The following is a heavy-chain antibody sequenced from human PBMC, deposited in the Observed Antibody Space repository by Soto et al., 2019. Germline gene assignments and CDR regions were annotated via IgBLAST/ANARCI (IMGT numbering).Heavy chain of an antibody. J-gene: IGHJ3*02. CDR1: GYTFTSYY. CDR3: AKDPPHDAFDI. Sequence: ASVKVSYKASGYTFTSYYMHWVRQAPGQGLEWMGIINPSGGSTSYAQKFQGRVTMTRDTSTSTVYMELSSLRSEDTAVYYCAKDPPHDAFDIWGQGTMVTVSS. V-gene: IGHV1-46*01. CDR2: INPSGGST.